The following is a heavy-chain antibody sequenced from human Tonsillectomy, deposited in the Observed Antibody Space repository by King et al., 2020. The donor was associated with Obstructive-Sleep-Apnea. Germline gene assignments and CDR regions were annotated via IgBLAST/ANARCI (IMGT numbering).Heavy chain of an antibody. J-gene: IGHJ6*02. Sequence: QLQESGPGLVKPSQTLSLTCTVSGGSISSGGYYWSWIRQHPGKGLEWIGYIYYSGSTYYNPSLKSRVTISVDTSKNQFSLTLSSVTAADTAVYYCARDGPYYGSGSYTLYYYYSGMDVWGQGTPVTVSS. D-gene: IGHD3-10*01. V-gene: IGHV4-31*03. CDR3: ARDGPYYGSGSYTLYYYYSGMDV. CDR1: GGSISSGGYY. CDR2: IYYSGST.